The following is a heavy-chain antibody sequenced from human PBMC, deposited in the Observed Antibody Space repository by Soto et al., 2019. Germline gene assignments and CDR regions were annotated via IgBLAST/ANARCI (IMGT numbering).Heavy chain of an antibody. J-gene: IGHJ4*02. V-gene: IGHV4-30-2*01. D-gene: IGHD3-16*02. CDR2: IYHSGST. Sequence: QLQLQESGSGLVKPSQTLSLTCAVSGGSISSGGYSWSWIRQPPGKCLEWMGYIYHSGSTYYNPCLTWRINISVDRSKTQFSLKLSSVTDADTAVYYCDRGAMITFGGIIVPSPFDYWGQGTLVTVSS. CDR3: DRGAMITFGGIIVPSPFDY. CDR1: GGSISSGGYS.